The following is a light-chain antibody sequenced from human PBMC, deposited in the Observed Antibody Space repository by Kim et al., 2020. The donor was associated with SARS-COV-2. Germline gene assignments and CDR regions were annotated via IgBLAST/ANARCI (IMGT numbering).Light chain of an antibody. V-gene: IGLV1-44*01. CDR1: ISNLGTNS. Sequence: GQRVTISCAGSISNLGTNSVHWYQQFPGTAPEVLIYKNNQRPSGVPDRFSGSKSGTSASLAISGLQSEDEGDYYCAGWDDNLNAEVFGGGTQLTVL. CDR3: AGWDDNLNAEV. CDR2: KNN. J-gene: IGLJ3*02.